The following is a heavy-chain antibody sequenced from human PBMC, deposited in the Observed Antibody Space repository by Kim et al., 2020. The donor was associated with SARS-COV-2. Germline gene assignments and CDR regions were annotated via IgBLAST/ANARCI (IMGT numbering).Heavy chain of an antibody. D-gene: IGHD3-22*01. CDR2: IYHSGST. CDR3: ARVGYYDSSGLYMDY. V-gene: IGHV4-4*02. J-gene: IGHJ4*02. Sequence: SETLSLTCAVSGGSISSSNWWSWVRQPPGKGLEWIGEIYHSGSTNYNPSLKSRVTISVDKSKNQFSLKLSSVTAADAAVYYCARVGYYDSSGLYMDYWGQGTQVTVTS. CDR1: GGSISSSNW.